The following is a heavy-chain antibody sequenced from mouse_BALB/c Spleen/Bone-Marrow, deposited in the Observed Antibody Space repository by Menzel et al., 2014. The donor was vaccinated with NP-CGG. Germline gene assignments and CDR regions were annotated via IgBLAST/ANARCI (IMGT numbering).Heavy chain of an antibody. V-gene: IGHV5-6-4*01. CDR3: TRDLYDGYYYYAMDY. Sequence: EVKLVESGGGLVKPGGSLKLSCAASGFTFSSYTMSWVRQTPEKRWGGSETISRVGSYTYYPDSVKGRFTISRDNAKNTLYLQMSSLKSEDTAMYYCTRDLYDGYYYYAMDYWGQGTSVTVSS. J-gene: IGHJ4*01. D-gene: IGHD2-3*01. CDR1: GFTFSSYT. CDR2: ISRVGSYT.